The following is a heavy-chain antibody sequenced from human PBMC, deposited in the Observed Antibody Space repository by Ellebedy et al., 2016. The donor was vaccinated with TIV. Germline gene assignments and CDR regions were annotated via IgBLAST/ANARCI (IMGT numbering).Heavy chain of an antibody. CDR2: ISHTGSRT. D-gene: IGHD6-19*01. J-gene: IGHJ4*02. Sequence: PGGSLRLSCAPSGFVFRSCAIRWGRRTPGKKMEWVSTISHTGSRTYSATSVEGRFIISRDNSKRTMYLQMNSLRPEDTAVYYCAKGRGGGSDSSAPRYYFDSWGLGTLVTVSS. CDR3: AKGRGGGSDSSAPRYYFDS. V-gene: IGHV3-23*01. CDR1: GFVFRSCA.